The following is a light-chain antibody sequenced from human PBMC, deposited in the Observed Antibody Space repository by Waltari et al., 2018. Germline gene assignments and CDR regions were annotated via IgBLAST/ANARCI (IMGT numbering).Light chain of an antibody. CDR2: END. J-gene: IGLJ3*02. CDR3: ATWDSNLRAEV. V-gene: IGLV1-51*02. CDR1: SSDIGDNY. Sequence: QSVLTQPPSVSAAPGQRVTISCSGSSSDIGDNYVSWYQQLPGIAPKLLVYENDNRPSEMPDRFSASKSGTSATLAITGLQTGDEANYYCATWDSNLRAEVFGGGTKLTVL.